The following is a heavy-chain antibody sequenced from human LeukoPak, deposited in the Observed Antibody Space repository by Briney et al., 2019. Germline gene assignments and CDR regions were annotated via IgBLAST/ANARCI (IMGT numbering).Heavy chain of an antibody. J-gene: IGHJ3*02. CDR2: ISGSGGST. V-gene: IGHV3-23*01. CDR1: GFTFSSYW. D-gene: IGHD2-2*01. CDR3: AKVIGYCSSTSCPPGAFDI. Sequence: GGSLRLSCAASGFTFSSYWMSWVRQAPGKGLEWVSAISGSGGSTYYADSVKGRFTISRDNSKNTLYLQMNSLRAEDTAVYYCAKVIGYCSSTSCPPGAFDIWGQGTMVTVSS.